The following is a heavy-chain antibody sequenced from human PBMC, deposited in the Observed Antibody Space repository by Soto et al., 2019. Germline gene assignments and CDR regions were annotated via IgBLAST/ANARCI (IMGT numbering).Heavy chain of an antibody. CDR3: ARVDTAMVRIFDY. CDR1: GGSISSGGYY. CDR2: IYHSGST. D-gene: IGHD5-18*01. V-gene: IGHV4-30-2*01. J-gene: IGHJ4*02. Sequence: SETLSLTCTVSGGSISSGGYYWSWIRQHPGKGLEWIGYIYHSGSTYYNPSLKSRVTISVDRSKNQFSLKLSSVTAADTAVYYCARVDTAMVRIFDYWGQGTLVTVSS.